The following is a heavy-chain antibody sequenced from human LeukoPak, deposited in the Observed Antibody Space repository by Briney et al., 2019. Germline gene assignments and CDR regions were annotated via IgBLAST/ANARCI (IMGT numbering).Heavy chain of an antibody. V-gene: IGHV4-30-2*01. CDR1: GGSISSGGYS. CDR3: ARGYDTYYYDSTGYYSSALDI. J-gene: IGHJ3*02. Sequence: SETLSLTCAVSGGSISSGGYSWSWIRQPPGKGLEWIGDIYHSGSTYYNPSLKSRVTISVDRSKNQFSLKLSSVTAADTAVYYCARGYDTYYYDSTGYYSSALDIWGQGTMVTVSS. D-gene: IGHD3-22*01. CDR2: IYHSGST.